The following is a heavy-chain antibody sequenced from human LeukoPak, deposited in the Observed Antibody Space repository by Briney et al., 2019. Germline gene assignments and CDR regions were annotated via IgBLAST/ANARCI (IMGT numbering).Heavy chain of an antibody. V-gene: IGHV4-59*08. CDR1: GGSISSYY. D-gene: IGHD2-15*01. Sequence: SETLSLTCTVSGGSISSYYWSWIRQPPGKGLEWIGYISYSGSTDPNPSLKSRVTTSVDTSKNQISLKLSSVTAADTAVYYCARTYCRGGSCHFDYWGQGTLVTVSS. CDR3: ARTYCRGGSCHFDY. J-gene: IGHJ4*02. CDR2: ISYSGST.